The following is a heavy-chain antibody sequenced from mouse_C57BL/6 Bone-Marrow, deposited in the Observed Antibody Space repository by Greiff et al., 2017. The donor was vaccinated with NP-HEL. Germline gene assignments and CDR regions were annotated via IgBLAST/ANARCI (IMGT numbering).Heavy chain of an antibody. CDR2: IWTGGGT. Sequence: QVQLQQSGPGLVAPSQSLSITCTVSGFSLTSYAISWVRQPPGKGLEWLGVIWTGGGTNYNSALKSRLSISKDNSKSQVFLKMNSLQTDDTARYYCARNAGNYPPCGFDVWGTGTTVTVSS. V-gene: IGHV2-9-1*01. CDR1: GFSLTSYA. J-gene: IGHJ1*03. D-gene: IGHD2-1*01. CDR3: ARNAGNYPPCGFDV.